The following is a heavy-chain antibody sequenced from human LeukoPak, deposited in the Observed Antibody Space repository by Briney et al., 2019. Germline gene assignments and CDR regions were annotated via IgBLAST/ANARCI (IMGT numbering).Heavy chain of an antibody. CDR2: ISSSGSTI. Sequence: PGRSLRLSCAASGFTFSSYGMHWVRQAPGKGLEWVSYISSSGSTIYYADSVKGRFTISRDNAKNSLYLQMNSLRAEDTAVYYCARVVRVWYFDLWGRGTLVTVSS. J-gene: IGHJ2*01. CDR3: ARVVRVWYFDL. V-gene: IGHV3-48*04. CDR1: GFTFSSYG. D-gene: IGHD3-16*02.